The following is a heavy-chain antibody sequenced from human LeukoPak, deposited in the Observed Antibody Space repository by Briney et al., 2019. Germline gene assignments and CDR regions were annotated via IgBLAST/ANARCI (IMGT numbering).Heavy chain of an antibody. V-gene: IGHV4-39*01. D-gene: IGHD6-19*01. CDR1: GGSISSSSYY. Sequence: SETLSLTCTVSGGSISSSSYYWGWIRQPPGKGLEWIGSIYYSGSTYYNPSLKSRVTISVDTSKNQFSLKLSSVTAADTAVYYCARLAVDGNYFDNWGQGTLVTVSS. J-gene: IGHJ4*02. CDR3: ARLAVDGNYFDN. CDR2: IYYSGST.